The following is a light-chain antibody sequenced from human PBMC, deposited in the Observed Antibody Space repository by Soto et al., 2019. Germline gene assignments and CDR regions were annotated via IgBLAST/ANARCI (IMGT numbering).Light chain of an antibody. Sequence: QSALTQPASVSGSPGQSITISCTGSNTDIGTYKIASWYQQHPGKAPTPIIYEVTKRHSGVSNRFSGSMSGNTASLTMSGLQAEDEADYHCCSYAGSDGFGFGSGTKVTVL. CDR3: CSYAGSDGFG. J-gene: IGLJ1*01. CDR1: NTDIGTYKI. V-gene: IGLV2-23*02. CDR2: EVT.